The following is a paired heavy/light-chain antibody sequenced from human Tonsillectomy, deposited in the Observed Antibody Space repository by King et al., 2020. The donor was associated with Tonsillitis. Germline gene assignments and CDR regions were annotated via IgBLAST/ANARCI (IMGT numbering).Light chain of an antibody. J-gene: IGKJ4*01. Sequence: EIVLTQFPATLSLSPGERATLSCRASQSVRGLLAWFQQKPGQAPRLLIYAASNRATGIPARFSGSGSGTDFTLTINSLEPEDFAVYYCQQRSNWPLTFGGGTRVEIK. CDR3: QQRSNWPLT. CDR2: AAS. CDR1: QSVRGL. V-gene: IGKV3-11*01.
Heavy chain of an antibody. CDR3: ARRGGSSGWDFDY. V-gene: IGHV3-7*03. D-gene: IGHD6-19*01. J-gene: IGHJ4*02. Sequence: EVQLVESGGGLVQPGGSLRLSCAGSGFTFSGNWMTWVRQAPGKGLEWVAALNQDGSDKYYVDSVEGRFTISRDNAKNSLYLQMNSLRAEDTAVYYCARRGGSSGWDFDYWGQGTLVTVSS. CDR2: LNQDGSDK. CDR1: GFTFSGNW.